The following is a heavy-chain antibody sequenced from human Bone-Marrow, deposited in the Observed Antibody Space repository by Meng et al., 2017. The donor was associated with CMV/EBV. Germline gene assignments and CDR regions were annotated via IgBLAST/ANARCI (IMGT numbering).Heavy chain of an antibody. CDR1: GGTFSSYT. CDR3: ARGCAITVSKSSTSCYTSREVIPPNTRNYYYGMDV. CDR2: IIPILGIA. D-gene: IGHD2-2*02. J-gene: IGHJ6*02. Sequence: SVKVSCKASGGTFSSYTISWVRQAPGQGLEWMGRIIPILGIANYAQKFQGRVTITADKSTSTAYMELSSLRSEDTAVYYCARGCAITVSKSSTSCYTSREVIPPNTRNYYYGMDVCGQRTTVTVSS. V-gene: IGHV1-69*02.